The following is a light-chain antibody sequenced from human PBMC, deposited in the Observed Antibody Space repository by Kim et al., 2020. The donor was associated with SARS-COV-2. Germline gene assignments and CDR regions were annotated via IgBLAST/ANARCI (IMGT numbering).Light chain of an antibody. CDR2: TNN. J-gene: IGLJ2*01. CDR1: RSNIGSNT. Sequence: PGQRVTISCSGSRSNIGSNTVNWYQQLPGTAPKLLIYTNNERPSGVPDRFSGSKSGTSASLAISGLQSEDEAVYFCAAWDDSLKGVFGGGTQLTVL. V-gene: IGLV1-44*01. CDR3: AAWDDSLKGV.